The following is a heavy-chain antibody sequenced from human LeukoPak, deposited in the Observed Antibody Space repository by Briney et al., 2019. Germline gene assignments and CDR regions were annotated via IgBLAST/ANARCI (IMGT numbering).Heavy chain of an antibody. CDR3: ARDPNYADYLAFDL. CDR1: GYTFTSYG. V-gene: IGHV1-69*04. J-gene: IGHJ5*02. CDR2: ITPILGIV. D-gene: IGHD4-17*01. Sequence: ASVKVSCKASGYTFTSYGISWVRQAPGQGLEWMGRITPILGIVDYAQKFRGRVTITADKSTSTGYMELSSLKSEDTAVYYCARDPNYADYLAFDLWGQGTLVTASS.